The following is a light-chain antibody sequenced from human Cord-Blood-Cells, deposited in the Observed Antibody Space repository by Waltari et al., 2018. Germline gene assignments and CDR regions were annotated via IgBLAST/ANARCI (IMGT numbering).Light chain of an antibody. V-gene: IGLV2-8*01. CDR1: SSDVVGYNY. CDR2: EVS. J-gene: IGLJ2*01. Sequence: QSALPQPPSASGSPGQSVTISCTGTSSDVVGYNYVSWYQQHPGKAPKLMIYEVSKRPSGVPDRFSGSKSGNTASLTVSGLQAEDEADYYCSSYAGSNNLVFGGGTKLTVL. CDR3: SSYAGSNNLV.